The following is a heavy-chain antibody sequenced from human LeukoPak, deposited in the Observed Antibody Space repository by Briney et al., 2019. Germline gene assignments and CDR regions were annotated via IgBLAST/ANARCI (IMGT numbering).Heavy chain of an antibody. D-gene: IGHD2-21*02. CDR1: GFTFSSYA. V-gene: IGHV3-30-3*01. CDR2: ISYDGSNN. CDR3: ARGRHTIVVVTAIGY. Sequence: PGGSLRLSCAASGFTFSSYAMHWVRQAPGKGLEWVAVISYDGSNNYYADSVKGRFTISRDNSKNTLYLQMNSLRAEDTAVYYCARGRHTIVVVTAIGYWGQGTLVTVSS. J-gene: IGHJ4*02.